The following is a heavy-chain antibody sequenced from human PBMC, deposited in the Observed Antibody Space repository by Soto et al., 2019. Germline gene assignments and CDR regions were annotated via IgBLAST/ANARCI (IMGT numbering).Heavy chain of an antibody. D-gene: IGHD6-19*01. J-gene: IGHJ5*02. V-gene: IGHV3-23*01. CDR2: ISGSGGST. CDR1: GFNFSSYG. CDR3: AKELAVAGSPWSDP. Sequence: RGSLRISCEASGFNFSSYGMSWVRQAPGKGLEWVSAISGSGGSTYYADSVKGRFTISRDNSKNTLYLQMNSLRAEDTAVYSCAKELAVAGSPWSDPWGQGTLVTVSP.